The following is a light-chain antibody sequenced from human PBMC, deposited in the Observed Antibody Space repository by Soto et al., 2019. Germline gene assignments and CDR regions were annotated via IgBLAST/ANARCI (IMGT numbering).Light chain of an antibody. Sequence: QSALTQPPSASGSAGQSVTISCTGPTNDVGGFNYVSWYQQHPGRVPKLIIYEVDKRPSGVPDRFSGSKSGNTASLTVSGLQADDEADYYCTSYAGNRNYVFGTGTKVTVL. J-gene: IGLJ1*01. CDR1: TNDVGGFNY. V-gene: IGLV2-8*01. CDR2: EVD. CDR3: TSYAGNRNYV.